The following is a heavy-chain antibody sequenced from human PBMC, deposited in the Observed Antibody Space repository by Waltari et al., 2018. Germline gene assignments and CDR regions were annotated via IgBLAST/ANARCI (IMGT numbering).Heavy chain of an antibody. CDR2: IYPYNGNT. CDR3: ARDDVDSSNFGGF. CDR1: GYIFSNYG. D-gene: IGHD3-16*01. J-gene: IGHJ4*02. Sequence: QLVQSGAEVKKPGASVKASCKASGYIFSNYGITWVRKAPGQGLEWMGWIYPYNGNTKYEQNFQGRVTMTTDTSTATAYMEIRSLRSDDTAIYYCARDDVDSSNFGGFWGQGTQVTVSS. V-gene: IGHV1-18*01.